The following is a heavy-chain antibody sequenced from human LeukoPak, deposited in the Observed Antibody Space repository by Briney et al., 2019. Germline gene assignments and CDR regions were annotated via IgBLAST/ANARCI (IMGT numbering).Heavy chain of an antibody. D-gene: IGHD1-26*01. CDR2: IYSGGST. J-gene: IGHJ6*02. CDR3: ARDRYSGSYSYYYGMDV. Sequence: GGSLRLSCAASGFTVSSNYMSWVRQAPGKGLEWVSVIYSGGSTYYADSVKGRFTISRDTSKNTLYLQMNSLRAEDTAVYYCARDRYSGSYSYYYGMDVWGQGTTVTVSS. CDR1: GFTVSSNY. V-gene: IGHV3-66*01.